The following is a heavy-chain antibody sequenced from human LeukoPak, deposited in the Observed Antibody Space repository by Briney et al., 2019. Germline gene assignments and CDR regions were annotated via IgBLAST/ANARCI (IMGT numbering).Heavy chain of an antibody. Sequence: SGTLSLTCAVSGGSISSSNWWSWVRQPPGKGLEWIGEIYHSGSTNYNPSLKSRVTISVDKSKNQFSLKLSSVTAADTAVYYCARVFSDSSGYYSYYFDYWGQGTLVTVSS. V-gene: IGHV4-4*02. CDR1: GGSISSSNW. D-gene: IGHD3-22*01. J-gene: IGHJ4*02. CDR3: ARVFSDSSGYYSYYFDY. CDR2: IYHSGST.